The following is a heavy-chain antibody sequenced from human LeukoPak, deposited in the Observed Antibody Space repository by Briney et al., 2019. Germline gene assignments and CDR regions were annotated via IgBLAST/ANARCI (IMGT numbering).Heavy chain of an antibody. CDR1: GFTVSSNY. CDR3: AGGLDIAVAGPGGYFDY. CDR2: ISPGGDAT. V-gene: IGHV3-11*01. J-gene: IGHJ4*02. D-gene: IGHD6-19*01. Sequence: GGSLRLSCAASGFTVSSNYMSWIRQAPGKGLEWVSYISPGGDATYFADSVKGRFTISRDNAKNSLYLQMNSLTAEDTAVYYCAGGLDIAVAGPGGYFDYWGQGTLVTVSS.